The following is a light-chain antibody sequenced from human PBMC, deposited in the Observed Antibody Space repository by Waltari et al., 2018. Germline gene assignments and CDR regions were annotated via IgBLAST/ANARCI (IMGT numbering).Light chain of an antibody. J-gene: IGKJ4*01. Sequence: DIQMTQSPSSVSASVGDRVSITCRASQGISSWLVWYQQKPGKAPNLLIYAASSLQSVVPSRFSAYGSGTEFTLTISSLKPEDFATYYCQQAYSFPLTFGGGTKVQIK. CDR3: QQAYSFPLT. CDR2: AAS. V-gene: IGKV1-12*01. CDR1: QGISSW.